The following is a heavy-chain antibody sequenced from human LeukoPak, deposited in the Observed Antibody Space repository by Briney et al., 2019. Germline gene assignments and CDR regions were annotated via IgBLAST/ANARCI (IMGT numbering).Heavy chain of an antibody. CDR1: GYTFTIYG. Sequence: ASVKVSCKASGYTFTIYGICWVRQAPGQGLEWMGWISGYNGHTNYAQKVQGRVTMATDTSTSTAYMELMSLRSDDTAVYYCARYGYSSSLPYYFDYWGQGTLVTVSS. V-gene: IGHV1-18*01. CDR3: ARYGYSSSLPYYFDY. D-gene: IGHD6-13*01. CDR2: ISGYNGHT. J-gene: IGHJ4*02.